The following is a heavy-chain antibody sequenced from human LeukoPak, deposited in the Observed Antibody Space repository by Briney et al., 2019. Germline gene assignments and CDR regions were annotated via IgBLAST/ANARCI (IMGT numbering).Heavy chain of an antibody. Sequence: PGGSLRLSCAASGFTLSNAYMGWVRQIPGKGLEWVGRIKSKTDGGTTDLAAPVKGRFSISRDDSKNTLNLQMNSLKTEDTGVYYCTTDRGITVRPLFDSWGQGTLVTVSS. J-gene: IGHJ4*02. CDR1: GFTLSNAY. CDR2: IKSKTDGGTT. V-gene: IGHV3-15*01. D-gene: IGHD6-6*01. CDR3: TTDRGITVRPLFDS.